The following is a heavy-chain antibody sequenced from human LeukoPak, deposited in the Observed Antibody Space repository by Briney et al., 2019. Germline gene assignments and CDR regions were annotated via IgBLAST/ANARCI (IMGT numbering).Heavy chain of an antibody. CDR2: IYYSGST. CDR3: AREVVRGYYFDY. V-gene: IGHV4-59*12. D-gene: IGHD3-10*01. Sequence: PSETLSLTCAVYGGSFSGYYWSWIRQPPGKGLEWIGYIYYSGSTNYNPSLKSRVTISVDTSKNQSSLKLSSVTAADTAVYYCAREVVRGYYFDYWGQGTLVTVSS. CDR1: GGSFSGYY. J-gene: IGHJ4*02.